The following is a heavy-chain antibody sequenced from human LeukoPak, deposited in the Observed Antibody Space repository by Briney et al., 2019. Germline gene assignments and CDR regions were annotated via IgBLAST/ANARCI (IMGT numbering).Heavy chain of an antibody. J-gene: IGHJ3*02. CDR1: GYTFTGYY. CDR2: INPNSGGT. D-gene: IGHD1-26*01. CDR3: ARDLGELLYLVDAFDI. V-gene: IGHV1-2*02. Sequence: ASVKVSCKASGYTFTGYYMHWVRQAPGQGLEWMGWINPNSGGTNYAQKFQGRVTMTRDTSISTAYMELSRLRSDDTAVYYCARDLGELLYLVDAFDIWGQGTMVTVSS.